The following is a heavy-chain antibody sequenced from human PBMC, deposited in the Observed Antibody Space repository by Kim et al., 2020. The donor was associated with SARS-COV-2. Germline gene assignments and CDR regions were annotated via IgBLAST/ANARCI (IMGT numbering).Heavy chain of an antibody. Sequence: SVKVSCKASGGTFSSYTISWVRQAPGQGLEWMGRIIPILGIANYAQKFQGRVTITADKSTSTAYMELSSLRSEDTAVYYCARDQYYDSSGYYPPNWFDPWGKGTLVTVSS. D-gene: IGHD3-22*01. J-gene: IGHJ5*02. CDR3: ARDQYYDSSGYYPPNWFDP. CDR1: GGTFSSYT. CDR2: IIPILGIA. V-gene: IGHV1-69*04.